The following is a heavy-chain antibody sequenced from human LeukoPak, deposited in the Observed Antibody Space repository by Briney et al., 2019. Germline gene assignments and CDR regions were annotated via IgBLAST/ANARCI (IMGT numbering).Heavy chain of an antibody. D-gene: IGHD4-17*01. CDR3: ARELNTVTDYYYYYYGMDV. J-gene: IGHJ6*02. CDR1: GYTFTSYG. V-gene: IGHV1-18*01. Sequence: ASVKVSCKASGYTFTSYGISWVRQAPGQGLEWMGWISAYNGNTNYAQKLQGRVTMTTDTSTSTAYMELRSLRSDDTAVYYCARELNTVTDYYYYYYGMDVWGQGTTVTVSS. CDR2: ISAYNGNT.